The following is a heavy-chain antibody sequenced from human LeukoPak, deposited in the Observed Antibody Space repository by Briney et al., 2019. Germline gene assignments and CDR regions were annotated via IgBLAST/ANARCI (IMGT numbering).Heavy chain of an antibody. V-gene: IGHV3-9*03. J-gene: IGHJ4*02. Sequence: GGSLRLSCAASGFTFDDYAMHWVRQAPGKGLEWVSGISWNSGSIGYADSVKGRFTISRDNAKSSLYLQMNSLRAEDMALYYCAKDRTSSGWYVDYWGQGTLVTVSS. CDR1: GFTFDDYA. D-gene: IGHD6-19*01. CDR3: AKDRTSSGWYVDY. CDR2: ISWNSGSI.